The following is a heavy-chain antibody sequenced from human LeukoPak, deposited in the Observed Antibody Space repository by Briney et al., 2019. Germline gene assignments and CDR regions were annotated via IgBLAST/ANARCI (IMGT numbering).Heavy chain of an antibody. Sequence: SETLSHTCAVSGGSISSGGYSWSWIRQPPGEGLEWIGYIYHSGSTYYNPSLKSRVTISVDRSKNQFSLKLSSVTAADTAVYYCARSHLDYYDSSGYWGYYFDYWGQGTLVTVSS. CDR3: ARSHLDYYDSSGYWGYYFDY. CDR2: IYHSGST. V-gene: IGHV4-30-2*01. CDR1: GGSISSGGYS. J-gene: IGHJ4*02. D-gene: IGHD3-22*01.